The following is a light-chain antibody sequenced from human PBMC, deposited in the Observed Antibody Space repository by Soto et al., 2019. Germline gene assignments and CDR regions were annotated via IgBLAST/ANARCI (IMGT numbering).Light chain of an antibody. Sequence: QSALTQPPSASGSPGQSVTISCTGTSSDVGAYTYVSWYQQHPGKAPKLMIYGVTERPSGVPDRFSGSKSGNTASLTVSGLQTEDEAYYYCRSYAGSNTYVFGTGTQLTVL. V-gene: IGLV2-8*01. CDR2: GVT. CDR3: RSYAGSNTYV. CDR1: SSDVGAYTY. J-gene: IGLJ1*01.